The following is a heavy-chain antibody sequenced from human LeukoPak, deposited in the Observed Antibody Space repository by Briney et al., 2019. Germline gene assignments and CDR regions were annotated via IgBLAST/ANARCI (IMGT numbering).Heavy chain of an antibody. Sequence: ASVKVSCKASDYTFTRYGISWVRQATGQGLEWVGWISGYVGNTFYAQKFQGRVTTTTDTSTNTAYMELRSLRSDDTAVYYCARDLYYYDSSNYHDVFDVWGQGTMVTVSS. J-gene: IGHJ3*01. D-gene: IGHD3-22*01. CDR2: ISGYVGNT. CDR3: ARDLYYYDSSNYHDVFDV. CDR1: DYTFTRYG. V-gene: IGHV1-18*01.